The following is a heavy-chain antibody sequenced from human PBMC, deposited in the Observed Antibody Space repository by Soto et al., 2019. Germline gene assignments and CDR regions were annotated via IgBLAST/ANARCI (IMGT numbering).Heavy chain of an antibody. CDR3: ARAQRHYYGSGSYQTYYYYMDV. Sequence: SETLSLTCTVSGGSISSGGYYWSWIRQHPGKGLEWIGYIYYSGSTYYNPSLKSRVTISVDTSKNQFSLKLSSVTAADTAVYYCARAQRHYYGSGSYQTYYYYMDVWGKGTTVNVSS. CDR2: IYYSGST. D-gene: IGHD3-10*01. CDR1: GGSISSGGYY. V-gene: IGHV4-31*03. J-gene: IGHJ6*03.